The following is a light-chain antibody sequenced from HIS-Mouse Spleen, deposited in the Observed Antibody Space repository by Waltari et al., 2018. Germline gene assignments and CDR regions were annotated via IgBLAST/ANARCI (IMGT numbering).Light chain of an antibody. CDR1: QGISSA. CDR2: DAS. CDR3: QQFNSYPQGIT. J-gene: IGKJ5*01. Sequence: AIQLTQSPSSLSASVVDRVTITCRASQGISSALAWYQQKPGKAPKLLIYDASSLESGVPSRFSGSGSGTDFTLTISSLQPEDFATYYCQQFNSYPQGITFGQGTRLEIK. V-gene: IGKV1-13*02.